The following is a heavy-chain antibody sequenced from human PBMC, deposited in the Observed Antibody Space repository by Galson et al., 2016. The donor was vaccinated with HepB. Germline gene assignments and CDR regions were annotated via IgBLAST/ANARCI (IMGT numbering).Heavy chain of an antibody. V-gene: IGHV3-30-3*01. Sequence: SLRLSCAASGFAFSGSAMHWVSQAPGKGLEWVAAISYHGSDKYYADSVKGRVTISRDNSNNTLYLQMNSLRDEDTAVYYCARDWSYYYYYGMDVWGQGTTVTVTS. CDR2: ISYHGSDK. CDR3: ARDWSYYYYYGMDV. D-gene: IGHD3-3*01. J-gene: IGHJ6*02. CDR1: GFAFSGSA.